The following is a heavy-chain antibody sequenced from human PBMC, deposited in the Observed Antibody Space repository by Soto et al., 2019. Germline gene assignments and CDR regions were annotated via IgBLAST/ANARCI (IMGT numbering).Heavy chain of an antibody. Sequence: EVQLVESGGGLVQPGGSLRLSCAASGFTFSNYAMHWVRQAPGKGLEYVSAISSNGGSTYYANSVKGRFTISRDNSKNTLYLQMGSLRAEDMAVYYCARLHQYGDYAPYYYGIDVWGQGTTVIVSS. J-gene: IGHJ6*02. CDR3: ARLHQYGDYAPYYYGIDV. D-gene: IGHD4-17*01. CDR2: ISSNGGST. CDR1: GFTFSNYA. V-gene: IGHV3-64*01.